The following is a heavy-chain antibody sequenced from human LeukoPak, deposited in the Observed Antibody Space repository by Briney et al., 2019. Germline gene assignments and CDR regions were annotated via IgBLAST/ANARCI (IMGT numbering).Heavy chain of an antibody. J-gene: IGHJ4*02. Sequence: PGGSLRLSWAASGFTFSSYAMSWVRQAPGKGLEWVSAISGSGGSTYYADSVKGRFTISRDNSKNTLYLQMNSLRAEDTAVYYCAKSPSSGWYGVGYFDYWGQGTLVTVSS. V-gene: IGHV3-23*01. CDR2: ISGSGGST. CDR1: GFTFSSYA. CDR3: AKSPSSGWYGVGYFDY. D-gene: IGHD6-19*01.